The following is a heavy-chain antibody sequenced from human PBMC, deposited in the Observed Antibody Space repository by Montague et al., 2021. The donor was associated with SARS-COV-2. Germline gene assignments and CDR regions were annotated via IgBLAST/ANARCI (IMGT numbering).Heavy chain of an antibody. CDR3: ARGSGWMGNAFDI. V-gene: IGHV4-39*07. CDR2: IYYSGST. J-gene: IGHJ3*02. CDR1: GGSISSSSYY. D-gene: IGHD6-19*01. Sequence: SETLSLTCTVSGGSISSSSYYWGWIRQPPGKGLEWIGSIYYSGSTHYNPSLKSRVTISVDTSKNQFSLKLSSVTAADTAVYYCARGSGWMGNAFDIWGQGTMVTVSS.